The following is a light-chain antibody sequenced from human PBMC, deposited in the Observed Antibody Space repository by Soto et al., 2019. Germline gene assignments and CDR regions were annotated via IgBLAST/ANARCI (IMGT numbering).Light chain of an antibody. CDR1: EIVTSSY. J-gene: IGKJ2*01. Sequence: ELVLTQSPVPLSLSPGERATLSCRASEIVTSSYLAWYQQKPGQPPRLLIYGASDRAAGIPDRFSGSGSGTDFTLTISRLEPAAFAVYYSQQYDTSLWAYTFGQGTKLEIK. CDR3: QQYDTSLWAYT. V-gene: IGKV3-20*01. CDR2: GAS.